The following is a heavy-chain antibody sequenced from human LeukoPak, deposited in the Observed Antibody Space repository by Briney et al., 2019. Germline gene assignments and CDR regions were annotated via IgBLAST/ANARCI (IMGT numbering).Heavy chain of an antibody. CDR3: ARVVRYPSRYCYEPCGWFDL. D-gene: IGHD3-22*01. J-gene: IGHJ5*02. CDR2: INPSGGST. CDR1: GYTFTSYY. Sequence: VASVKVSCKASGYTFTSYYMHWVRQAPGQGLEWMGIINPSGGSTSYAQKFQGRVTMTRDTSTSTVYMELSSLRSEHTAMYYCARVVRYPSRYCYEPCGWFDLWGQGTLVTVSS. V-gene: IGHV1-46*03.